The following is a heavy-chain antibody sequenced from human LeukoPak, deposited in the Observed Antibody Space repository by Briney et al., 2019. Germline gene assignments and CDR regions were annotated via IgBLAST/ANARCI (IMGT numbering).Heavy chain of an antibody. V-gene: IGHV1-46*01. J-gene: IGHJ5*02. D-gene: IGHD6-13*01. CDR2: INPSGGTT. CDR1: GYTFTGYY. CDR3: ARDRVASAADTRKVGFDP. Sequence: GASVKVSCKASGYTFTGYYMHWVRQAPGQGREWMGIINPSGGTTSYAQKFQGRVTMTRDTSTSTVYMELSSLRSEDTAMYYCARDRVASAADTRKVGFDPWGQGTLVTVSS.